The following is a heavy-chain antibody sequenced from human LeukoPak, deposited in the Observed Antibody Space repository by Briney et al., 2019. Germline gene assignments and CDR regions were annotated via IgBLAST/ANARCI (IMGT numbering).Heavy chain of an antibody. D-gene: IGHD6-19*01. CDR3: ARSYSGYSSGWYGY. Sequence: PSETLSLTCTVSGGSISSYYWSWIRQPPGKGLEWIGYIYYSGSTNYNPSLKSRVTISVDTSKSQFSLKLSSVTAADTAVYYCARSYSGYSSGWYGYWGQGTLVTVSS. J-gene: IGHJ4*02. V-gene: IGHV4-59*08. CDR2: IYYSGST. CDR1: GGSISSYY.